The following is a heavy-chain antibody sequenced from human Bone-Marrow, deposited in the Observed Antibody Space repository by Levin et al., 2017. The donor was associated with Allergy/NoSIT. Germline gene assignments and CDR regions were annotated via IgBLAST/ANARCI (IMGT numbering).Heavy chain of an antibody. D-gene: IGHD3-3*01. Sequence: GESLKISCAASGFTFSSDAMSWVRQAPGKGLEWVSTISGGGDKTYYADSVKGRFTISRDNSKNTLYLQMTSLRAEDTDVYYCSNAGGTSSRFYFDYWGQGTLVTVSS. V-gene: IGHV3-23*01. J-gene: IGHJ4*02. CDR3: SNAGGTSSRFYFDY. CDR1: GFTFSSDA. CDR2: ISGGGDKT.